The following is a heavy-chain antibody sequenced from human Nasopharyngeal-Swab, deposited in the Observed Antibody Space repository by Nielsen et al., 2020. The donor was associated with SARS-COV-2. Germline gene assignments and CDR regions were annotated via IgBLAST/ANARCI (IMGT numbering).Heavy chain of an antibody. Sequence: SETLSLTCAVYGGSFSGYYWSWIRQPPGKGLEWIGEINHSGSTNYNPSLKSRVTISVDTSKNQFSLKLSSVAAADTAVYYCARHTANTEDWGQGALVTVSS. J-gene: IGHJ4*02. CDR3: ARHTANTED. CDR1: GGSFSGYY. D-gene: IGHD5-18*01. V-gene: IGHV4-34*01. CDR2: INHSGST.